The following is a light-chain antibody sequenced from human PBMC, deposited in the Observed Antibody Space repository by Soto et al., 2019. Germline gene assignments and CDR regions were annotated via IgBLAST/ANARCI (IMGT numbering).Light chain of an antibody. V-gene: IGKV1-39*01. CDR3: QQSSITPRA. J-gene: IGKJ1*01. CDR1: QSISTY. Sequence: DIRLTQSPSSLSASVGDRVTISCRASQSISTYLMWYQQKPGKAPKLLIYAASTLEYGVPSRFSGSGSGTDFTLTISRLQPEDFATYYCQQSSITPRAFGQGTRVEIK. CDR2: AAS.